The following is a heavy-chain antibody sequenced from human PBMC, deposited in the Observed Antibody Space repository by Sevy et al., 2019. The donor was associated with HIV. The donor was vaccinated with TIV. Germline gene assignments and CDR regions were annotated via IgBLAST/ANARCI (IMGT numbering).Heavy chain of an antibody. J-gene: IGHJ4*02. D-gene: IGHD3-22*01. V-gene: IGHV1-24*01. CDR2: FDPEDGET. Sequence: ASVKVSCKVSGYTLTELSMHWVRQAPGKGLEWMGSFDPEDGETIYQQKFQGRVTLTEDTSTDTAYMELSSLRSEDTAVYYCATTKDYYDSSGYPFDYWVQGTLVTVSS. CDR3: ATTKDYYDSSGYPFDY. CDR1: GYTLTELS.